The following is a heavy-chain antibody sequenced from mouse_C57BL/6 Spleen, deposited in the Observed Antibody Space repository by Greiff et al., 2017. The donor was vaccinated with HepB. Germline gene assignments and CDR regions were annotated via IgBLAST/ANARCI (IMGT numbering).Heavy chain of an antibody. CDR1: GFTFSSYA. Sequence: EVQLVESGEGLVKPGGSLKLSCAASGFTFSSYAMSWVRQTPEKRLEWVAYISSGGDYIYYADTVKGRFTISRDNARNTLYLQMSSLKSEDTAMYYCTREDGSSYGGYFDVWGTGTTVTVSS. CDR3: TREDGSSYGGYFDV. CDR2: ISSGGDYI. D-gene: IGHD1-1*01. J-gene: IGHJ1*03. V-gene: IGHV5-9-1*02.